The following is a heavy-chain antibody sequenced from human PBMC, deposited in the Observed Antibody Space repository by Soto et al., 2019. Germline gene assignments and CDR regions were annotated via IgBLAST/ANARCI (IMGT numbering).Heavy chain of an antibody. CDR2: IHTYNGNT. D-gene: IGHD6-19*01. Sequence: QVQLVQSGAEVKKPGASVKVYCKASGYTFTDYGISWVRQAPGQGLEWMGWIHTYNGNTTYAQKVQGRVTMTTDTTTRIAYMELRSLRVDDTAVYYCARDAQYSSRWHPIDYWGQGTLVTVSS. CDR3: ARDAQYSSRWHPIDY. V-gene: IGHV1-18*01. J-gene: IGHJ4*02. CDR1: GYTFTDYG.